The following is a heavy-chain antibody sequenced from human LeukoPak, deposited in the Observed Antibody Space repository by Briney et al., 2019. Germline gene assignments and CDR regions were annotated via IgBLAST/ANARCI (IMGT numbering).Heavy chain of an antibody. CDR2: ITSSSRTI. Sequence: GGSLRLSCVASGFTFSSSEMNWVRQAPGKGLEWISYITSSSRTIWYADSVKGRFTISRDNAKNSLFLQMNSLRGEDTAVYYCARCTTGKTFGSLREIKKSREIDYWGQGTLVTVSS. J-gene: IGHJ4*02. CDR1: GFTFSSSE. D-gene: IGHD1-1*01. CDR3: ARCTTGKTFGSLREIKKSREIDY. V-gene: IGHV3-48*03.